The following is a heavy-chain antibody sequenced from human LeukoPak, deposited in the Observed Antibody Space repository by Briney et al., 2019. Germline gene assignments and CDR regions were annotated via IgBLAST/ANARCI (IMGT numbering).Heavy chain of an antibody. V-gene: IGHV4-61*08. Sequence: SETLSLTCAVPGGSISSGGYSWSWIRQPPGKGLKWIGDIYYSGSTNYNPSLKSRVTISVDTSKNQFSLRLSSVTAADTAVYYSARLASGSYGPLTPFDYWGQGTLVTVSS. CDR3: ARLASGSYGPLTPFDY. J-gene: IGHJ4*02. CDR2: IYYSGST. D-gene: IGHD1-26*01. CDR1: GGSISSGGYS.